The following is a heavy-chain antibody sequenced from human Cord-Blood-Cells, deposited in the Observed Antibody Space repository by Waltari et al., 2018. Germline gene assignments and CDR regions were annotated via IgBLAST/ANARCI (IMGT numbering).Heavy chain of an antibody. CDR2: INPSGGIT. Sequence: QVQLVQSGAEVKKPGASVKVSCKASGYPFTSYYMHWVRQAPGQGLEWMGIINPSGGITSYAQKFQGRVTMTRDTSTNTVYMELSSLRSEDTAVYYCARGGYYDFWSGYLYYFDYWGQGTLVTVSS. CDR3: ARGGYYDFWSGYLYYFDY. CDR1: GYPFTSYY. V-gene: IGHV1-46*01. J-gene: IGHJ4*02. D-gene: IGHD3-3*01.